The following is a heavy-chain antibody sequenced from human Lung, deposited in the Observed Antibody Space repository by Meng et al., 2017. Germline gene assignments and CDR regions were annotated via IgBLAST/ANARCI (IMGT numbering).Heavy chain of an antibody. CDR3: ARGPTTMAHDFDY. D-gene: IGHD4-11*01. V-gene: IGHV4-34*01. CDR1: GGSFSDYY. Sequence: QVQLERWGAGLFKPSETLSLTCVASGGSFSDYYWSWIRQPPGKGLEWIGEINHSGSTNYNPSLESRATISVDTSQNNLSLKLSSVTAADSAVYYCARGPTTMAHDFDYWGQGTLVTVSS. CDR2: INHSGST. J-gene: IGHJ4*02.